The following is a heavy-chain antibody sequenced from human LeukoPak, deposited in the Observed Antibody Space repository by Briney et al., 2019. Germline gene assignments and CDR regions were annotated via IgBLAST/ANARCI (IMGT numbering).Heavy chain of an antibody. CDR1: GFTFTDYW. Sequence: GGSLRLSCAVSGFTFTDYWMNWVRQAPGKGLEWVASIRQDGGEKSYVDSVKGRFTISRDNTKNSLYLQINSLRAEDTAVYYCARDGTAAGLYFDLWGQGTLVTVSS. CDR3: ARDGTAAGLYFDL. V-gene: IGHV3-7*01. CDR2: IRQDGGEK. J-gene: IGHJ4*01. D-gene: IGHD6-13*01.